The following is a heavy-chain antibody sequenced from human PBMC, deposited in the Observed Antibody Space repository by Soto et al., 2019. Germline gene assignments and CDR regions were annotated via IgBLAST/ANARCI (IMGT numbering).Heavy chain of an antibody. J-gene: IGHJ4*02. CDR3: AHSPWGAAPDY. Sequence: SGPTLVNPTHTLTLTCTVSGFSVSARGVGVGWIRQPPGKALEWLGIIYWNDDKRYSPSLKSRLTITKDTSKNQVVLTMTNMDPVDTATYYCAHSPWGAAPDYWGQGTPVTSPQ. CDR1: GFSVSARGVG. CDR2: IYWNDDK. D-gene: IGHD3-16*01. V-gene: IGHV2-5*01.